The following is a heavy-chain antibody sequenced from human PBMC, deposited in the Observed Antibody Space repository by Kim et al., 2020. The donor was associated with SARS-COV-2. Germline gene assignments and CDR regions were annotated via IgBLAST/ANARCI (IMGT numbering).Heavy chain of an antibody. V-gene: IGHV1-8*01. CDR2: MNPNSGNT. J-gene: IGHJ3*02. Sequence: ASVKVSCKASGYTFTSYDINWVRQATGQGLEWMGWMNPNSGNTGYAQKYQGRVTMTRNTSISTAYMELSSLRSEDTAVYYCARGPSQQPYWAFDIWGQGTMVTVSS. CDR1: GYTFTSYD. CDR3: ARGPSQQPYWAFDI. D-gene: IGHD6-13*01.